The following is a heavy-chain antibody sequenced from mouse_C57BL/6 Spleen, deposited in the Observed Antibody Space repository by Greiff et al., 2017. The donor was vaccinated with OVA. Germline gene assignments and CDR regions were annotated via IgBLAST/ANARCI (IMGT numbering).Heavy chain of an antibody. CDR1: GFSLTSYG. J-gene: IGHJ2*01. Sequence: QVQLKESGPGLVQPSQSLSITCTVSGFSLTSYGVHWVRQSPGEGLEWLGVIWSGGSTDYNAAFISRLSISKDNSKSQVFFKMNSLQADDTAIYYCARNSLFITTVVGYFDYWGQGTTLTVSS. CDR2: IWSGGST. CDR3: ARNSLFITTVVGYFDY. V-gene: IGHV2-2*01. D-gene: IGHD1-1*01.